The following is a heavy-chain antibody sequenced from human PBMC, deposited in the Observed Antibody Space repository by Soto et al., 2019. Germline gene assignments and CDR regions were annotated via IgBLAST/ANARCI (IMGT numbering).Heavy chain of an antibody. V-gene: IGHV1-69*01. D-gene: IGHD3-10*01. CDR3: ARDRDDYGSGNYYNRIDF. J-gene: IGHJ4*02. Sequence: QVQLVQSGAEVKKPGSSVKVSCKASGGIFSPYAISWLRQAPGQGLEWMGGIIPIFGTPNYAQRFQSRVPITSDESTSTAYMELSRLRSEDTAVYYCARDRDDYGSGNYYNRIDFWGQGTLVTVSS. CDR2: IIPIFGTP. CDR1: GGIFSPYA.